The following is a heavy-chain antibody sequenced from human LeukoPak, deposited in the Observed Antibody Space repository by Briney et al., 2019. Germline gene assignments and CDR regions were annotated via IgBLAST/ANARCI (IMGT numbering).Heavy chain of an antibody. CDR2: ISSSSSYI. D-gene: IGHD3-22*01. V-gene: IGHV3-21*01. Sequence: GGSLRLSCATSGFTFSSYSMNWVRQAPGKGLEWVSSISSSSSYIYYADSVKGRFTISRDNAKNSLYLQMNSLRAEDTAVYYCARGDSSGYSFDYWGQGTLVTVSS. CDR1: GFTFSSYS. CDR3: ARGDSSGYSFDY. J-gene: IGHJ4*02.